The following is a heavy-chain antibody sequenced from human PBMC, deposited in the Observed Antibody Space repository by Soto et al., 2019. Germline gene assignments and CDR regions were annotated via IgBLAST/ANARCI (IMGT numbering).Heavy chain of an antibody. CDR1: TDSMRTYS. CDR3: ARDDTTGRLEF. CDR2: VYHTGRT. V-gene: IGHV4-4*08. Sequence: QVQLQESGPGLVRPAETLSLICSVSTDSMRTYSWTWIRQSPGKGLEWIGYVYHTGRTEYSPSLESRVTISIGMSKKQFSLQLTSVTAADTAVYFCARDDTTGRLEFWGQGTLVTVSS. J-gene: IGHJ4*02.